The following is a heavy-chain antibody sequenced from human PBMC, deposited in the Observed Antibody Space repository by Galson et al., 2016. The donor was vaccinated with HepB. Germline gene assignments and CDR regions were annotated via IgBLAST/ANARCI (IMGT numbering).Heavy chain of an antibody. CDR1: GGSISSTYY. CDR3: ARAPTQLSTPATVAGFDY. D-gene: IGHD6-19*01. J-gene: IGHJ4*02. V-gene: IGHV4-4*07. Sequence: SETLSLTCTVSGGSISSTYYWSWIRQLAGKGLEWIGLIYTSGSTNYNPSLRSRVTVSIDTSKNRCSLELRSMTAADPAVYYCARAPTQLSTPATVAGFDYWGQGTLVTVSS. CDR2: IYTSGST.